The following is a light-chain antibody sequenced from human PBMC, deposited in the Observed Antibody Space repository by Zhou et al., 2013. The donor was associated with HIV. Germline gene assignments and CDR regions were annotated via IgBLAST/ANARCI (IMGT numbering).Light chain of an antibody. CDR1: QSVSSSY. J-gene: IGKJ4*01. Sequence: EIVLTQSPGTLSLSPGERATLSCRASQSVSSSYLAWYQQKPGQAPRLLIYGASSRATGIPDRFSGSGSGTDFTLTISRVEPEDFAVYYCQQYGDSLTFGGGTKVEIK. CDR3: QQYGDSLT. CDR2: GAS. V-gene: IGKV3-20*01.